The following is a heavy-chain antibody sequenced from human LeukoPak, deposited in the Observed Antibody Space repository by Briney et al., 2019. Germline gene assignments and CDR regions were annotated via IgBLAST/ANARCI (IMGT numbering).Heavy chain of an antibody. CDR3: ASVASYSSGWYYFDY. J-gene: IGHJ4*02. Sequence: QPGRSLRLSCAASGFTFSSYGMHWVRQAPGKGLEWVAVISYDGSNKYYADSVKGRFTISRDNSKNTLYLQMNSLRAEDTAAYYCASVASYSSGWYYFDYWGQGTLVTVSS. CDR2: ISYDGSNK. D-gene: IGHD6-19*01. CDR1: GFTFSSYG. V-gene: IGHV3-30*03.